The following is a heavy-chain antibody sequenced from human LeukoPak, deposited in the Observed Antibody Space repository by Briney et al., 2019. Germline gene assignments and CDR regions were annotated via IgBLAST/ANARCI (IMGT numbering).Heavy chain of an antibody. J-gene: IGHJ4*02. D-gene: IGHD2-2*01. CDR1: GFTFSSYS. CDR2: ISSSSSYI. CDR3: ARGNPAAANPSFDY. V-gene: IGHV3-21*01. Sequence: GGSLRLSCAASGFTFSSYSMNWVRQAPGKGLEWVSSISSSSSYIYYADSVKGRFTISRDNAKNSLYLQMNSLGAEDTAVYYCARGNPAAANPSFDYWGQGTLVTVSS.